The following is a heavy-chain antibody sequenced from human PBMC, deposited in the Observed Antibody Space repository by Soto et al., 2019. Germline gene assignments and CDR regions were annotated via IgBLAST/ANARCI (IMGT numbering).Heavy chain of an antibody. CDR2: IHPDDSDT. CDR3: LRYGGKNLDY. V-gene: IGHV5-51*01. Sequence: GESLKISCKGFGYRFTSFWIGWVRQMPGKGLEWMGIIHPDDSDTKYNQHFQGQVTFLADKSISTAYLQWSSLKASDTAMYCCLRYGGKNLDYWDQGTLVTVSS. J-gene: IGHJ4*02. CDR1: GYRFTSFW. D-gene: IGHD2-15*01.